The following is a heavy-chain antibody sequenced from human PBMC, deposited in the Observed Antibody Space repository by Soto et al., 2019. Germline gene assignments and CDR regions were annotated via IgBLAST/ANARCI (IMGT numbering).Heavy chain of an antibody. J-gene: IGHJ3*01. CDR1: GFTFNNYG. CDR2: ISNDGSDK. Sequence: QVQLVESGGGVVQPGRSLRLSCAASGFTFNNYGIHWARQAPGKGLEWVAAISNDGSDKYYADSVKGRLTISRVNSKNTVFLQMSSLRAEDTAVYYCANDQARAASHGIDWGQGTMVTVSS. D-gene: IGHD6-13*01. CDR3: ANDQARAASHGID. V-gene: IGHV3-30*18.